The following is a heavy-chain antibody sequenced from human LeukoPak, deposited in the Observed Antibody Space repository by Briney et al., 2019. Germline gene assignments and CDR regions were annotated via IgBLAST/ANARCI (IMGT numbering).Heavy chain of an antibody. V-gene: IGHV4-59*08. CDR2: IYYSGST. Sequence: SETLSLTCTVSGGSISSYYWSWIRQPPGKGLEWIGYIYYSGSTNYNPSLKSRVTISVDTSKNQFSLKLSSVTAADTAVYYCARHLPPEYYVAHYFDYWGQGTLVTVSS. D-gene: IGHD3-10*02. CDR3: ARHLPPEYYVAHYFDY. CDR1: GGSISSYY. J-gene: IGHJ4*02.